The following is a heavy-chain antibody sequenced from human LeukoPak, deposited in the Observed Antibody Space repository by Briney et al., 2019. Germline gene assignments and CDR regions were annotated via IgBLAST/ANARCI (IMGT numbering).Heavy chain of an antibody. J-gene: IGHJ3*02. CDR3: ARDLHSGSYYDAFDI. Sequence: GGSLRLSCAASGFTFSSYSMNWVRQAPGKGLEWVSYISSSSSTIYYADSVKGRFTISRDNAKNSLYLQMNSLRAEDTAVYYCARDLHSGSYYDAFDIWGQGTVVTVSS. D-gene: IGHD1-26*01. V-gene: IGHV3-48*01. CDR1: GFTFSSYS. CDR2: ISSSSSTI.